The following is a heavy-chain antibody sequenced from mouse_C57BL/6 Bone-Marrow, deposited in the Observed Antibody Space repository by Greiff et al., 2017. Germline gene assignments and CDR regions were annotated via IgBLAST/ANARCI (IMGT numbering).Heavy chain of an antibody. CDR1: GFNIKDDY. Sequence: VQLKESGAELVRPGASVKLSCTASGFNIKDDYMHWVKQRPEQGLEWIGWIDPENGDTAYASKFQGKATITADTSSNTAYLQLSSLTSEDTAVYYCTAGYNGPWFAYWGQGTLVTVSA. V-gene: IGHV14-4*01. D-gene: IGHD3-1*01. J-gene: IGHJ3*01. CDR2: IDPENGDT. CDR3: TAGYNGPWFAY.